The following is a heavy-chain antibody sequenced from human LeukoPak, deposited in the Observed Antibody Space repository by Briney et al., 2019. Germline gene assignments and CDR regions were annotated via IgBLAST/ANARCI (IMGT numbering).Heavy chain of an antibody. V-gene: IGHV1-2*06. CDR3: ARGWIVVVPAAMVWFDP. Sequence: GASVKVSCKASGYTFTGYYMHWVRQAPGQGLEWMGRINPNSGGTNYAQKFQGRVTMTRDTSISTAYMELSRLRSDDTAVYYCARGWIVVVPAAMVWFDPWGQGTLVTVSS. CDR1: GYTFTGYY. CDR2: INPNSGGT. D-gene: IGHD2-2*01. J-gene: IGHJ5*02.